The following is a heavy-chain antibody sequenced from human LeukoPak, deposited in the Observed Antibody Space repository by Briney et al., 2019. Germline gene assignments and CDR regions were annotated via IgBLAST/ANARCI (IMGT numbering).Heavy chain of an antibody. CDR3: AKYPGIAAAGPNFY. D-gene: IGHD6-13*01. CDR2: ISGSGGST. V-gene: IGHV3-23*01. Sequence: EGSLRLSCAASGFTFSSYAMSWVRQAPGKGLEWVSAISGSGGSTYYADSVKGRFTISRDNYKNTLYLQMNSLRAEDTAVYYCAKYPGIAAAGPNFYWGQGTLVTVSS. J-gene: IGHJ4*02. CDR1: GFTFSSYA.